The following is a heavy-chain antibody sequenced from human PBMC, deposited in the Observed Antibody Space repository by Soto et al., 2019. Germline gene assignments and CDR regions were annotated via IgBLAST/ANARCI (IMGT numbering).Heavy chain of an antibody. CDR1: VFTFSSYG. D-gene: IGHD3-16*02. V-gene: IGHV3-30*18. CDR2: ISYDGSNK. Sequence: PGGSLRLSCEASVFTFSSYGMHWVRQAPGKGLEWVAIISYDGSNKFYADSVKGRFTISRDNSKNTLYLQMNSLRVEDTAVYYCAKVQSLVYDYAWGSYQRYYGMDVWGQGTTVTVSS. CDR3: AKVQSLVYDYAWGSYQRYYGMDV. J-gene: IGHJ6*02.